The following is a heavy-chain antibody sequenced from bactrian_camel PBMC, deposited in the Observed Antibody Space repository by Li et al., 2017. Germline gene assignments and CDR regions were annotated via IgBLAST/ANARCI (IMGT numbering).Heavy chain of an antibody. D-gene: IGHD3*01. CDR2: INSRGGSA. V-gene: IGHV3S1*01. CDR1: GFIFSNKW. Sequence: HVQLVESGGDLVQPGGSLRLSCAASGFIFSNKWMHWVRQAPGKGLEWVSAINSRGGSAYYADSVKGRFTISRDSAKNTLYLQMNSLKTEDTAVYYCAADQGWVTVQALGTYNYWGQGTQVTVS. J-gene: IGHJ4*01. CDR3: AADQGWVTVQALGTYNY.